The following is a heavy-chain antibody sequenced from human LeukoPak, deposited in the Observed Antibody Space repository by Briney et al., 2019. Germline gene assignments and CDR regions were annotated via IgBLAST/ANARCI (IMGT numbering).Heavy chain of an antibody. CDR1: GGSITNYF. J-gene: IGHJ1*01. CDR2: IYYSGST. Sequence: SETLSLTCTVSGGSITNYFWSWIRQPPGKGLEFIGYIYYSGSTNYNPSLKSRVTMSVDTSKNQFSLKLSSVTAADTAVYYCASGTVTTEYFHHWGQGTLVTVSS. D-gene: IGHD4-17*01. CDR3: ASGTVTTEYFHH. V-gene: IGHV4-59*01.